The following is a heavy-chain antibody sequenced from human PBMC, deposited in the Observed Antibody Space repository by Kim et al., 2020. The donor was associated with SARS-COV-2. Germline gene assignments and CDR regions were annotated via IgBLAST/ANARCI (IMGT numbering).Heavy chain of an antibody. CDR2: IYYSGST. CDR3: ARGPTPSGRYSYGYPYYFDY. CDR1: GGSISSSSYY. D-gene: IGHD5-18*01. J-gene: IGHJ4*02. Sequence: SETLSLTCTVSGGSISSSSYYWGWIRQPPGKGLEWIGSIYYSGSTYYNPSLKSRVTISVDTSKNQFSLKLSSVTAADTAVYYCARGPTPSGRYSYGYPYYFDYWGQGTLVTVSS. V-gene: IGHV4-39*01.